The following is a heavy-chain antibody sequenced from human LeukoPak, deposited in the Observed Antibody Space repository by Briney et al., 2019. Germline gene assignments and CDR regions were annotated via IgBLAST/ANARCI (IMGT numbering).Heavy chain of an antibody. D-gene: IGHD6-19*01. Sequence: GGSLRLSCAASGFTFSSYWMSWVRQAPGKGLGWVANIKQDGSEKYYVDSVKGRFTISRDNAKNSLYLQMNSLRAEDTAVYYCARDSSGWYGHPKNEDYWGQGTLVTVSS. CDR3: ARDSSGWYGHPKNEDY. CDR2: IKQDGSEK. CDR1: GFTFSSYW. V-gene: IGHV3-7*01. J-gene: IGHJ4*02.